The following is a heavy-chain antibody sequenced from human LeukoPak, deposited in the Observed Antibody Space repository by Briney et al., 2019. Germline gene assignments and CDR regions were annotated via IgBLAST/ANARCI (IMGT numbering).Heavy chain of an antibody. CDR1: GGTLSSYA. Sequence: ASVKVSCKASGGTLSSYAISWVRQAPGQGLEWMGAIIPIFGTANYAQKFQGRVTITADESTSTAYMELSSLRSEDTAVYYCARDLPPKDVWGQGTTVTVSS. CDR3: ARDLPPKDV. V-gene: IGHV1-69*13. CDR2: IIPIFGTA. J-gene: IGHJ6*02.